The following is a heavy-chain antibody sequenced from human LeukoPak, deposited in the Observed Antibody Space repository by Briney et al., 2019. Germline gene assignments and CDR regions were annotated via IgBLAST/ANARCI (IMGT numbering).Heavy chain of an antibody. Sequence: GGSLRLSCAASGFTFDDYAMHWVRHAPGKGLEWVSLISGDGGSTYYADSVKGRFTISRDNSKNSLYLQMNSLRTEDTALYYCAKDPGRLRFGELLSFWGQGTLVTVSS. V-gene: IGHV3-43*02. CDR3: AKDPGRLRFGELLSF. CDR2: ISGDGGST. J-gene: IGHJ4*02. D-gene: IGHD3-10*01. CDR1: GFTFDDYA.